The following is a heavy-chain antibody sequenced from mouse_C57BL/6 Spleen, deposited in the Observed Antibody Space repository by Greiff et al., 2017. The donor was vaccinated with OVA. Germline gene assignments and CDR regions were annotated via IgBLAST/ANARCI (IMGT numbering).Heavy chain of an antibody. D-gene: IGHD2-1*01. CDR3: ARGFNYGKEGFAY. Sequence: QVQLQQPGPELVKPGASVKLSCKASGYTFTSYWMHWVKQRPGQGLEWIGNINPSNGDTNYNEKFKSKATLTVDKSSSTAYMQLSSLTSEDSAVYYCARGFNYGKEGFAYWGQGTLVTVSA. CDR2: INPSNGDT. J-gene: IGHJ3*01. V-gene: IGHV1-53*01. CDR1: GYTFTSYW.